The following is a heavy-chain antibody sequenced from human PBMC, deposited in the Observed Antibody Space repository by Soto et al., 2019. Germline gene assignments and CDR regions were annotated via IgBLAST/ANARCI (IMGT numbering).Heavy chain of an antibody. CDR3: ATPQCTSCYRAPFDP. Sequence: ASVKVSCKVSGYTLTELSMHWVRQAPGKGLEWMGGFDPEDGETIYAQKFQGRVTMTEDTSTDTAYMELSSLRSEDTAVYYCATPQCTSCYRAPFDPWGQGTLVTVSS. D-gene: IGHD2-2*02. V-gene: IGHV1-24*01. CDR2: FDPEDGET. J-gene: IGHJ5*02. CDR1: GYTLTELS.